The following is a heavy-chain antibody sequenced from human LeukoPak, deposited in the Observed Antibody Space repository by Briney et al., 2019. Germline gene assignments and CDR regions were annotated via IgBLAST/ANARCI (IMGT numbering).Heavy chain of an antibody. J-gene: IGHJ4*02. CDR1: GGSISSYY. CDR2: IHYIGST. CDR3: ARYYCPNGVCYHLDY. Sequence: PSETLSLTCSVSGGSISSYYWSWIRQPPGKGLEWIGYIHYIGSTNSNRSLKSRVTISVDTSKNQFSLKLTSVTAADTAVYSCARYYCPNGVCYHLDYWGQGTLVTVSA. V-gene: IGHV4-59*01. D-gene: IGHD2-8*01.